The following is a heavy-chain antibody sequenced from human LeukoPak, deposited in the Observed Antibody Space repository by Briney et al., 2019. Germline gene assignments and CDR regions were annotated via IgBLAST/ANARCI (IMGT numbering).Heavy chain of an antibody. CDR3: ARDGARYSSSPTNFDY. D-gene: IGHD6-13*01. CDR2: IIPIFGTA. Sequence: SVKVSCKASGGTFSSYAISWVRQAPGQGLEWMGGIIPIFGTANYAQKFQGRVTITADESTSTAYMGLSSLRSEDTAVYYCARDGARYSSSPTNFDYWGQGTLVTVSS. J-gene: IGHJ4*02. V-gene: IGHV1-69*13. CDR1: GGTFSSYA.